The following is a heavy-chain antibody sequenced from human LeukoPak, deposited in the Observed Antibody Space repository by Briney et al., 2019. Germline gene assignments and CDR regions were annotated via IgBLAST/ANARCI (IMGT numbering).Heavy chain of an antibody. CDR3: AKVIAWDWLQYPPTPFDQ. CDR1: GFTFSNYA. CDR2: LSASGGST. D-gene: IGHD5-24*01. J-gene: IGHJ4*02. V-gene: IGHV3-23*01. Sequence: GGSLRLSCAASGFTFSNYAVSWVRQAPGKGLEWVSTLSASGGSTYYADSVKGRFTISRDNSKNTSFLQMNSLRAEDTALYFCAKVIAWDWLQYPPTPFDQWGQGTLVTVSS.